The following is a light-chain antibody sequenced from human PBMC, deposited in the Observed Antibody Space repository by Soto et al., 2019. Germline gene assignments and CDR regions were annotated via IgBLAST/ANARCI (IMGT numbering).Light chain of an antibody. Sequence: IQMTQSPSSLSASVGDRVTITCRASPSISSYLNWYQHKPGKAPKLLIYAASSLQTGVPSRFSGSRSGTDFAHTISSLQREDFATYYCQQTDTFPRTFGQGTKVEMK. CDR2: AAS. J-gene: IGKJ1*01. CDR1: PSISSY. V-gene: IGKV1-39*01. CDR3: QQTDTFPRT.